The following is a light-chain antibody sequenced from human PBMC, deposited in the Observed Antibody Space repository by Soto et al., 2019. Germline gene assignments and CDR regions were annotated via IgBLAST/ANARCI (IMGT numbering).Light chain of an antibody. Sequence: QSVLTQPASVSGSPGQSITISCTGTSSDVGSYNLVSWYQQHPGKAPKLMIYEGSKRPSGVSNRFSGSKSGNTASLTISGLQAEDESDYYCCSYAVCSTSLYVFGTGTKVTVL. CDR3: CSYAVCSTSLYV. V-gene: IGLV2-23*01. J-gene: IGLJ1*01. CDR1: SSDVGSYNL. CDR2: EGS.